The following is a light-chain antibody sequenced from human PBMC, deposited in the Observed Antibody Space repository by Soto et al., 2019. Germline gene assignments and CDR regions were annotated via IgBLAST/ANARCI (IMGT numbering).Light chain of an antibody. CDR3: CSYRTSSTLV. CDR1: SSDVGGHNY. Sequence: QSALTQPASASASPGQSITISCTGTSSDVGGHNYVSWYQHHPGEAPKLLIYDVSNRPSAVSNRFSGSKSGNTASLTISGLQPEDEADYYCCSYRTSSTLVFGGGTKVTVL. V-gene: IGLV2-14*03. CDR2: DVS. J-gene: IGLJ3*02.